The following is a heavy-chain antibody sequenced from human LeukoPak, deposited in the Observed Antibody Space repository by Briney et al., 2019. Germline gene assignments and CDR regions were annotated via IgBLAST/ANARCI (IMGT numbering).Heavy chain of an antibody. D-gene: IGHD4-11*01. J-gene: IGHJ4*02. CDR3: ARVRDDYSNFH. CDR1: GGSISSYY. Sequence: PSETLSLTCTVSGGSISSYYWSWIRQPPGKGLEWIGYIYYSGSTNYNPSLKSRVTISVDTSKNQFSLKLSSVTAADTAVYYCARVRDDYSNFHWGQGTLVTVSS. V-gene: IGHV4-59*01. CDR2: IYYSGST.